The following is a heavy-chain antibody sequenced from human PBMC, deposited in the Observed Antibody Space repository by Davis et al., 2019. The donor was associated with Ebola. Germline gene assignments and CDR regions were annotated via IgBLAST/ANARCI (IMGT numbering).Heavy chain of an antibody. V-gene: IGHV4-39*01. CDR2: IYHSGSS. CDR1: GDSVSSSNYY. J-gene: IGHJ4*02. Sequence: MPSETLSLTCIVSGDSVSSSNYYWGWIRQPLGKGLDWIANIYHSGSSYYNPSLRSRVTVSIDTSKNHFSMTLRSVTSADTAVYYCARHAGYSRAWVYWGQGALVTVSA. D-gene: IGHD5-24*01. CDR3: ARHAGYSRAWVY.